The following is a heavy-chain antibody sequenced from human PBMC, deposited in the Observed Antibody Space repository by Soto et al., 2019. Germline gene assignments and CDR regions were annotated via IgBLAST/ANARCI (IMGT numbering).Heavy chain of an antibody. J-gene: IGHJ4*02. D-gene: IGHD3-10*01. Sequence: GGSLRLSCAASGFTFSSYSMNWVRQAPGKGLEWVSSISSSSSYIYYADSVKGRFTISRDNAKNSLYLQMNSLRAEDTAVYYCARDQYYGSGSYYYFDYWGQGTLVTVSS. V-gene: IGHV3-21*01. CDR3: ARDQYYGSGSYYYFDY. CDR1: GFTFSSYS. CDR2: ISSSSSYI.